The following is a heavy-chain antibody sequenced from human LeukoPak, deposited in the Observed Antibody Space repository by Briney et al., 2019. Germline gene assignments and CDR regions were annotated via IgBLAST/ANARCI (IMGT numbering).Heavy chain of an antibody. V-gene: IGHV4-30-4*01. CDR1: GGSISSGDYY. CDR3: ARVLGGSPFFDY. D-gene: IGHD3-10*01. Sequence: SETLSLTCTVSGGSISSGDYYWSWIRQPPGKGLEWIGYIYYSGSTYYNPSLKSRVTISVDTSKNRFSLKLSSVTAADTAVYYCARVLGGSPFFDYWGQGTLVTVSS. J-gene: IGHJ4*02. CDR2: IYYSGST.